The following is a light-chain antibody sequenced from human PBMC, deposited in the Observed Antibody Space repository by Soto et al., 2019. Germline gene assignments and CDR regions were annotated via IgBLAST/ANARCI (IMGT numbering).Light chain of an antibody. CDR1: QSVSSSY. Sequence: EIVLTQSPGTLSLSPGERATLSCRASQSVSSSYLAWYQQKPGQAPRLLSYGAYNRATGIPDRFSGSGSGADFTLSISTLEPEDFAVYYCQQYGSSPRTFGQGTKVESK. CDR3: QQYGSSPRT. J-gene: IGKJ1*01. CDR2: GAY. V-gene: IGKV3-20*01.